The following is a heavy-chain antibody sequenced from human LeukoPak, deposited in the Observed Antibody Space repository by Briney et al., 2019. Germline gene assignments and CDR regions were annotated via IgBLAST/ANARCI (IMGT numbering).Heavy chain of an antibody. CDR1: GFTFSAFG. Sequence: GGSLRLSCVASGFTFSAFGMHWVRQAPGKGLEWVAVIWTDGSEKYYVDSVKGRFTISRDNSMSTMSLQMNSLRVEDTAVYYCVRRGRKTYDFDSWGQGTLVTVSS. CDR2: IWTDGSEK. CDR3: VRRGRKTYDFDS. D-gene: IGHD3-10*01. V-gene: IGHV3-33*01. J-gene: IGHJ4*02.